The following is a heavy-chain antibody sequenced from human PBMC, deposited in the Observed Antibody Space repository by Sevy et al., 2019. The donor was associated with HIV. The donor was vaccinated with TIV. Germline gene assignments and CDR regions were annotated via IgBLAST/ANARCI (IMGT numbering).Heavy chain of an antibody. CDR3: ARGPESAYYDILTGYYRGGELGDY. D-gene: IGHD3-9*01. CDR2: IKQDGSEK. J-gene: IGHJ4*02. CDR1: GFTFSSYW. Sequence: GGSLRLSCAASGFTFSSYWMSWVRQAPGKGLEWVANIKQDGSEKYYVDSVKGRFTISRDNAKNSLYLQMNSLRAEYTAVYYCARGPESAYYDILTGYYRGGELGDYWGQRTLVTVSS. V-gene: IGHV3-7*01.